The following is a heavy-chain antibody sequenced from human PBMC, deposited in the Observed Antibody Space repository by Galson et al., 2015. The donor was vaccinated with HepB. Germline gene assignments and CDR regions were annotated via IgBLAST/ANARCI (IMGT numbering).Heavy chain of an antibody. CDR2: INWNSVSI. Sequence: SLRLSCAASGFTFEYSTMYWVRQAPGKGLEWVAGINWNSVSIGYADSVKGRFIISRDNAKNSLYLQMNSLRIGDTGLYYCAGGRNYDPFYCRLDVWGQGTTVTVSS. CDR3: AGGRNYDPFYCRLDV. J-gene: IGHJ6*02. V-gene: IGHV3-9*01. D-gene: IGHD1-7*01. CDR1: GFTFEYST.